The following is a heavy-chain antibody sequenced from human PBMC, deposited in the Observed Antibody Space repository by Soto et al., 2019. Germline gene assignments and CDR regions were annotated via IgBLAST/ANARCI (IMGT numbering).Heavy chain of an antibody. Sequence: GASVKVSCKASGYNFTSYGISWLRQAPGQGPERMGWISGYKDYINYAPKFQGRVTMTKDTSTSTPYMEMTSLRSDDTALYYCARDDPDYGYYGMDVWGQGTTVTVSS. V-gene: IGHV1-18*01. J-gene: IGHJ6*02. CDR3: ARDDPDYGYYGMDV. D-gene: IGHD3-16*01. CDR2: ISGYKDYI. CDR1: GYNFTSYG.